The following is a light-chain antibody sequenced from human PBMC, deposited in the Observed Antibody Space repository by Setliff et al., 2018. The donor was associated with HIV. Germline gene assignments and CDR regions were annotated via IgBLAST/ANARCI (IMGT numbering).Light chain of an antibody. CDR2: DVS. CDR1: SSDVGGYNY. CDR3: SSYTSSSTPYV. V-gene: IGLV2-14*03. Sequence: QSALTQPASVSGSPGQSITISCSGTSSDVGGYNYVSWYQQHPGKAPKLMFYDVSNRPSGVSSRFSGSKSGNTPSLTISGLQAEDEADYYCSSYTSSSTPYVFGTGTKVTVL. J-gene: IGLJ1*01.